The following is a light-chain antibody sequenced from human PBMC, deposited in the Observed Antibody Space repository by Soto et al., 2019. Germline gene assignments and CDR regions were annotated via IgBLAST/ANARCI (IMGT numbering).Light chain of an antibody. CDR3: QAMDSSTDVV. CDR2: QHS. J-gene: IGLJ2*01. CDR1: KLGDKY. Sequence: SYELTQPPSVSVSPGQTASITCSGDKLGDKYTCWYQQKPGQSPVLVIYQHSQRPSGIPERFSGSNSGNTATLTISGTQAMDEAEYSSQAMDSSTDVVFGGGTKLTVL. V-gene: IGLV3-1*01.